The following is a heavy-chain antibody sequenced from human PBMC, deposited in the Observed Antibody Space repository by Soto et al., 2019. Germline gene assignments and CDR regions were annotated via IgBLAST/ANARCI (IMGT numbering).Heavy chain of an antibody. Sequence: QVQLVQSGAEVKKSGASVKVSCKASGYIFTNYAMHWVRQAPGQRLEWMGWINAGNGNTKYSQQFQGRVTITRDTSASTAYMELSSLRSEDTAVYYCARAAYCGSDSCSDAFDIWGQGTVVTVSS. CDR2: INAGNGNT. V-gene: IGHV1-3*01. D-gene: IGHD2-21*02. CDR1: GYIFTNYA. CDR3: ARAAYCGSDSCSDAFDI. J-gene: IGHJ3*02.